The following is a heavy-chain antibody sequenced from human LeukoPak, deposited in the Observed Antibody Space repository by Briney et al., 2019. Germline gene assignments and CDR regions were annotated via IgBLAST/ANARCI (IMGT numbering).Heavy chain of an antibody. CDR1: GFNFSDYS. D-gene: IGHD5-12*01. J-gene: IGHJ4*01. CDR2: IGISSGNT. V-gene: IGHV3-48*01. CDR3: ARDHRYAFDN. Sequence: GGSLRLSCAASGFNFSDYSMNWVRQAPGKGLEWISYIGISSGNTKYADSVKGRFTISRDKARNSLYLQMNSLRVEDTAMYYCARDHRYAFDNWGHGTLVTVSS.